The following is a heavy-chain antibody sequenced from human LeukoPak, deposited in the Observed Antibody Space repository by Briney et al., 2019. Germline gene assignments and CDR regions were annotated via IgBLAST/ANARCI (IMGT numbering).Heavy chain of an antibody. CDR1: GYTFISYG. J-gene: IGHJ4*02. V-gene: IGHV1-18*01. Sequence: ASVKVSCKTSGYTFISYGISWVRQAPGQGLEWMGWISAYYGNTNFAQKFQDRVTMTTDTTASTAYMELRSLTSDDTAVYYCATSHGEHAQLYYHIFWGQGTLVTVSS. CDR2: ISAYYGNT. D-gene: IGHD3-10*01. CDR3: ATSHGEHAQLYYHIF.